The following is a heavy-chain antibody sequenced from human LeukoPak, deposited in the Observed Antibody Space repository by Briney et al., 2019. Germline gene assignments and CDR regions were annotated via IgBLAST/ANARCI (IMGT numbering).Heavy chain of an antibody. Sequence: GESLKISCEGSGYSFTNYWIGWVRQMPGKGLEWMGIIYPGDSDTRYSPSFQGQVTISADKSISTAYLQWSSLKASDTAMYYCARPTTYDFWSGAFDYWGQGTLVTVSS. CDR3: ARPTTYDFWSGAFDY. V-gene: IGHV5-51*01. CDR2: IYPGDSDT. D-gene: IGHD3-3*01. CDR1: GYSFTNYW. J-gene: IGHJ4*02.